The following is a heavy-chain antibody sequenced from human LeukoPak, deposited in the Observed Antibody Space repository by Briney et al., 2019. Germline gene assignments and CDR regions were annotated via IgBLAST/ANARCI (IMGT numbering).Heavy chain of an antibody. V-gene: IGHV4-38-2*01. D-gene: IGHD1-1*01. CDR2: IYHSGST. CDR1: GYSISIGYY. J-gene: IGHJ5*02. Sequence: SETLSLTCAVSGYSISIGYYWGWIRQPPGKGLEWIGSIYHSGSTYYNPSLKSRVTVSIDTSKNQFSLKLNSVTAADTAVYYCARHLRETTTGFDPWGQGTLVTVSS. CDR3: ARHLRETTTGFDP.